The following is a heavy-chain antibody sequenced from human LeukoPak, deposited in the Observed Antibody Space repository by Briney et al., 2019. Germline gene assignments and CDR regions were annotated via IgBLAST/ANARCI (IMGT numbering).Heavy chain of an antibody. D-gene: IGHD3-3*01. J-gene: IGHJ4*02. CDR1: GFTFGDYV. CDR3: TRGSDTVFGVARDGFDS. Sequence: GGSLRLSCTASGFTFGDYVVSWFRQAPGKGLEWVGFIRTKAYGGTTEYAASVKGRFTISRDDSESIAYLQMNSLKTEDTAVYYCTRGSDTVFGVARDGFDSWGQGTLVTVSS. V-gene: IGHV3-49*03. CDR2: IRTKAYGGTT.